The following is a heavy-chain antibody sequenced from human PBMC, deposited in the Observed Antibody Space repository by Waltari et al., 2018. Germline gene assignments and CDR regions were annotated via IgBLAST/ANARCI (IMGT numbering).Heavy chain of an antibody. CDR2: ITHSGST. CDR3: ARGEQLVPVDY. J-gene: IGHJ4*02. CDR1: GGSFSGYY. Sequence: QVQLQQWGAGLLKPSETLSLTCAVYGGSFSGYYWIWIRQPPGKGLEWIGEITHSGSTNYNPSLKSRVTISVDTSKNQFSLKLSSGTAADTAVYYCARGEQLVPVDYWGQGTLVTVSS. V-gene: IGHV4-34*01. D-gene: IGHD6-6*01.